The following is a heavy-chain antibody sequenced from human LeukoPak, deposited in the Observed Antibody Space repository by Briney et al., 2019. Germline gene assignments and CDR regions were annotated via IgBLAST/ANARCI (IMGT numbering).Heavy chain of an antibody. CDR3: AKDGSSGYYYAYFDY. Sequence: PGGSLRLSCAASGFTFSSYGMHWVRQAPGKGLEWVAVIWYDGSNKYYADSVKGRFTISRDNSKNTLYLQMNSLRAEDTAVYYCAKDGSSGYYYAYFDYWGQGTLVTVSS. CDR1: GFTFSSYG. V-gene: IGHV3-33*06. CDR2: IWYDGSNK. D-gene: IGHD3-22*01. J-gene: IGHJ4*02.